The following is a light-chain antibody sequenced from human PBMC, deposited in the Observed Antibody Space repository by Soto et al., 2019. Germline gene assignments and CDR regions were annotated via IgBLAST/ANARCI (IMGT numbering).Light chain of an antibody. CDR3: TSYGGRDNLM. V-gene: IGLV2-23*01. Sequence: QSALTQPASVSGSPGQSITISCTGTSSDVGSYNFVSWYQQHPGKAPKVIIYEGTKRPSGVSNRFSGSKSGNTASLTISGLQAEDEADYYCTSYGGRDNLMFGGGTKLTVL. J-gene: IGLJ3*02. CDR1: SSDVGSYNF. CDR2: EGT.